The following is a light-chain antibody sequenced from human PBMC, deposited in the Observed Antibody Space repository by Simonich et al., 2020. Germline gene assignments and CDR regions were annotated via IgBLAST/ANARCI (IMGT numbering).Light chain of an antibody. V-gene: IGLV2-14*03. J-gene: IGLJ3*02. CDR2: DVS. Sequence: QSALTQPASVSGSPGQSITISCTGTSSDVGGYNYVSWYQQHQGKAPKLMIYDVSNRPSGCSNRFSGSKSGNTASLTISGLQAEDEADYYCSSYTSSSTRVFGGGTKLTVL. CDR1: SSDVGGYNY. CDR3: SSYTSSSTRV.